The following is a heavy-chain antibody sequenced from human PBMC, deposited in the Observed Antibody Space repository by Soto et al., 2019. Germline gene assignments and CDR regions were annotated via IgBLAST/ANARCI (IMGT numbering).Heavy chain of an antibody. J-gene: IGHJ4*02. D-gene: IGHD2-15*01. CDR1: GFSLSTSAVG. CDR2: IYCDDDK. CDR3: AHLVVAGLTYYFDY. V-gene: IGHV2-5*02. Sequence: QITLKESGPTLVKPTQTLTLTCTFSGFSLSTSAVGVGWIRQPPGKALEWLAFIYCDDDKRYSPSLKSSLTSTKETSKIQVVLARTNMEPVDTATYYCAHLVVAGLTYYFDYWGQGTLVTVSS.